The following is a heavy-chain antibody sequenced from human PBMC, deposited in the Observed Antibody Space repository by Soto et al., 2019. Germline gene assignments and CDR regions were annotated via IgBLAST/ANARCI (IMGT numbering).Heavy chain of an antibody. CDR2: INHSGST. CDR3: ARGAIAAAGKGDNWFDP. CDR1: GGSFSGYY. J-gene: IGHJ5*02. V-gene: IGHV4-34*01. Sequence: SETLSLTCAVYGGSFSGYYWSWIRQPPGKGLEWIGEINHSGSTNYNPSLKSRVTISVDKSKNQFSLKLSSVTAADTAVYYCARGAIAAAGKGDNWFDPWGQGTLVTVSS. D-gene: IGHD6-13*01.